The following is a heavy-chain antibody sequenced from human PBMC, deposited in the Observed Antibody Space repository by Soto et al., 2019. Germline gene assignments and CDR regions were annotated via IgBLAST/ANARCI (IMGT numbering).Heavy chain of an antibody. J-gene: IGHJ1*01. Sequence: GGSLRLSCAASGFTFSSYAMSWVRQAPGKGLEWVSAISGSGGSTYYADSVKGRFTISRDNSKNTLYLQMNSLRAEDTAVYCCAKAGYSSSWYGAGYFQHWGQGTLVTVSS. CDR3: AKAGYSSSWYGAGYFQH. CDR1: GFTFSSYA. V-gene: IGHV3-23*01. D-gene: IGHD6-13*01. CDR2: ISGSGGST.